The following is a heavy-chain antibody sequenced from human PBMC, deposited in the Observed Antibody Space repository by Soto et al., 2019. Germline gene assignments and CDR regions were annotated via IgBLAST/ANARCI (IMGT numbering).Heavy chain of an antibody. V-gene: IGHV3-23*01. D-gene: IGHD1-1*01. CDR2: ISGSGGIT. J-gene: IGHJ4*02. CDR1: GLTLRIYA. CDR3: EKDANWEDHY. Sequence: RGSLRHCCAASGLTLRIYAMTWVRQAPGKGLEWVSFISGSGGITYYADSVKGRFTISRDNSKNTLYLQMHSLRAEDTAIYYCEKDANWEDHYWGQGT.